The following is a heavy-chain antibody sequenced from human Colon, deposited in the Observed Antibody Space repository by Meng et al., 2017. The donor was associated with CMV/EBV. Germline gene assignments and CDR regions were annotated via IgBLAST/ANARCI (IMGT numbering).Heavy chain of an antibody. CDR3: TRAVGYCSSTSCFDLGY. V-gene: IGHV3-74*01. D-gene: IGHD2-2*01. CDR1: GFTFSSYW. CDR2: INSDGSST. J-gene: IGHJ4*02. Sequence: GESLKISCAASGFTFSSYWMHWVRQAPGKGLVWVSRINSDGSSTNYADSVKGRFTISRDNAKNTLYLQMNSLRAEDTAVNYCTRAVGYCSSTSCFDLGYWGQGTLVTVSS.